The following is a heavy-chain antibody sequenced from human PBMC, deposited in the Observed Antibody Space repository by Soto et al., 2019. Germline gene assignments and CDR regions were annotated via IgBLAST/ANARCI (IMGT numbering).Heavy chain of an antibody. CDR3: AAKLGYCSSTSCLRQDAFDI. V-gene: IGHV1-18*01. Sequence: QVQLVQSGAEVKKPGASVKVSCKASGSTFTSYGISWVRQAPGQGLEWMGWISAYNGNTNYAQKLQGRVTMTTDTSTSTAYMELRSLRSDDTAVYYCAAKLGYCSSTSCLRQDAFDIWGQGTMVTVSS. CDR2: ISAYNGNT. J-gene: IGHJ3*02. D-gene: IGHD2-2*03. CDR1: GSTFTSYG.